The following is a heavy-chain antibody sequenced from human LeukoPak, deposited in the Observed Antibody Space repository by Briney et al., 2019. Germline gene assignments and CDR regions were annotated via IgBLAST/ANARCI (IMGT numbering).Heavy chain of an antibody. V-gene: IGHV1-2*02. Sequence: PVASVKVSCKASGYTFTGYYMHWVRQAPGQGLEWMGWINPDSGGTIYAQNFQGRVTMTRDTSISTAYMELSSLRSDDTAVYYCARRGSWGEPRPFDYWGQGSLVTVSS. J-gene: IGHJ4*02. CDR2: INPDSGGT. CDR1: GYTFTGYY. D-gene: IGHD3-16*01. CDR3: ARRGSWGEPRPFDY.